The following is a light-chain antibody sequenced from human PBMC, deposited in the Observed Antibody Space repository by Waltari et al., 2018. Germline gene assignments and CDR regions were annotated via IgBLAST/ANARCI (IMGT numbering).Light chain of an antibody. J-gene: IGKJ1*01. Sequence: DVVMTQSPLSLPVTLGQPASISCRSSQSLVHSDGNTYLNWFQQRPGQSPRRLIYKVSNRDSGVPDRFSGSGSGTDFTLKISRVEAEDVGVYYCMQGTHWWTFDQGTKVEIK. CDR2: KVS. CDR3: MQGTHWWT. CDR1: QSLVHSDGNTY. V-gene: IGKV2-30*02.